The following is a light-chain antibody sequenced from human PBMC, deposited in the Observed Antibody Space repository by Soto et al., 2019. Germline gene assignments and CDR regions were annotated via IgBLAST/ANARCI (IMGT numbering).Light chain of an antibody. J-gene: IGKJ5*01. V-gene: IGKV1-33*01. CDR3: QQYENLPT. Sequence: DIQTTQSPSSLSASVGDRFTITCQASQNINNYLNWYQQKPGRAPXXLIYDASNLEAGVPSRFRGSGSGTDFTFTISRMTPEDIATYYCQQYENLPTFGQGTRLEIK. CDR2: DAS. CDR1: QNINNY.